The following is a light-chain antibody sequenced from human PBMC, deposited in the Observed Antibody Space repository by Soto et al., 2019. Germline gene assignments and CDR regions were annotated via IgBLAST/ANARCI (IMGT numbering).Light chain of an antibody. V-gene: IGLV3-21*02. Sequence: SYELTQPPSVSVAPGQTATITCGGSNIGSKSVHWYQQKPGQAPVLVVFDDSDRPSGIPGRFSGSNFGETATLTISGVEAGDEADYYCQVWDRSSDHWVFGGG. CDR1: NIGSKS. CDR3: QVWDRSSDHWV. J-gene: IGLJ3*02. CDR2: DDS.